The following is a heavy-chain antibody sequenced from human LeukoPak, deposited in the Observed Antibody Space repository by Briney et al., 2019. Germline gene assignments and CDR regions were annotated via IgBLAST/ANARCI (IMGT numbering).Heavy chain of an antibody. J-gene: IGHJ4*02. CDR1: VYTFTSYG. D-gene: IGHD5-12*01. Sequence: ASVKVSFKSSVYTFTSYGISWVRQAPGQGLEWMGLISAYNGNTNYAQKLQGRVTMTTDTSTSTAYMQLRSLRSDDTAVYYCARSGYSGYDCEYWGRGNLVTVSS. CDR2: ISAYNGNT. V-gene: IGHV1-18*01. CDR3: ARSGYSGYDCEY.